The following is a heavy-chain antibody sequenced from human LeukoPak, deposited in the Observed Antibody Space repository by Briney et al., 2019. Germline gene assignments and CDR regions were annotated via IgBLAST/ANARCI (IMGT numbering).Heavy chain of an antibody. Sequence: ASVKVSCKASGHAFSVYFMHCVRQAPGQGLEWMGWLNPNSGGTNYAQRFQGRVTMTRVTSISTAYMNLSRLTTDDTAVYFCARGAEYGSFAYWGQGTLVTVSS. CDR3: ARGAEYGSFAY. V-gene: IGHV1-2*02. CDR1: GHAFSVYF. D-gene: IGHD2-2*01. CDR2: LNPNSGGT. J-gene: IGHJ4*02.